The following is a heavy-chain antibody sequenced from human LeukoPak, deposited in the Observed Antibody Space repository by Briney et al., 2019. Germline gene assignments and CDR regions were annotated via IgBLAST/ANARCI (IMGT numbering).Heavy chain of an antibody. V-gene: IGHV4-39*07. J-gene: IGHJ3*02. CDR3: AREPGYCSGGSCYSGAFDI. D-gene: IGHD2-15*01. Sequence: SETLSLTCTVSGDSISSGPYYWGWIRQPPGKGLEWIGEINHSGSTNYNPSLKSRVTISVDTSKNQSSLKLSSVTAADTAVYYCAREPGYCSGGSCYSGAFDIWGQGTMVTVSS. CDR1: GDSISSGPYY. CDR2: INHSGST.